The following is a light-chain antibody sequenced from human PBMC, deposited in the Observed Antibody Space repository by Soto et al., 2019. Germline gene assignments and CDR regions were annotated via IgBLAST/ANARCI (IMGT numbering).Light chain of an antibody. Sequence: EIVLTQSPGTLSLSPGERATLSCRASQSVSGSYLAWFQQKPGQAPRLLIYGASSRATGIPDRFSGSGSGTDFTLTIRRLEPEDFAVYYCQQYGSPWTFGQGTKVEIK. V-gene: IGKV3-20*01. CDR2: GAS. CDR3: QQYGSPWT. CDR1: QSVSGSY. J-gene: IGKJ1*01.